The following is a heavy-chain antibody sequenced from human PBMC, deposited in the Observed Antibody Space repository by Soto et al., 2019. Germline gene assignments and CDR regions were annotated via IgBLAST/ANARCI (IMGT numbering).Heavy chain of an antibody. D-gene: IGHD3-10*01. CDR1: GLPVAGSY. V-gene: IGHV3-53*01. Sequence: PGGSLRLSCVASGLPVAGSYMAWVRQAPGKGLEWASVIYNDGTTYYSQSVEGRFTISRDTSKNTLYLQMDRLRDEDTAVYYCVRPLPSGQTQARDVWGQGTTVTVS. CDR3: VRPLPSGQTQARDV. J-gene: IGHJ6*02. CDR2: IYNDGTT.